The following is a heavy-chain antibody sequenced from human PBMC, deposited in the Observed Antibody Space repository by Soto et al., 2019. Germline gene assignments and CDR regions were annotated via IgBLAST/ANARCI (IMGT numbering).Heavy chain of an antibody. J-gene: IGHJ2*01. CDR2: IYHSGST. Sequence: QVQLQESGPGLVKPSGTLSLTCAVSSGSISSSNWWSWVRHPPGKGLEWIGEIYHSGSTNYNPSLKSLVTISVDKSKNQFSLKLSSVTAADTAVYYCARDAGSGSGFSWYFDLWGRGTLVTVSS. CDR1: SGSISSSNW. CDR3: ARDAGSGSGFSWYFDL. D-gene: IGHD2-15*01. V-gene: IGHV4-4*02.